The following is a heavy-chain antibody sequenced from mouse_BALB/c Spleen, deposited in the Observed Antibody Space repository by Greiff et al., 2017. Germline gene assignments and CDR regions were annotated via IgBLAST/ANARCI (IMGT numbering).Heavy chain of an antibody. CDR3: ARRGMITFYAMDY. CDR1: GFSLTGYG. V-gene: IGHV2-6-7*01. J-gene: IGHJ4*01. Sequence: VQGVESGPGLVAPSQSLSITCTVSGFSLTGYGVNWVRQPPGKGLEWLGMIWGDGSTDYNSALKSRLSISKDNSKSQVFLKMNSLQTDDTARYYCARRGMITFYAMDYWGQGTSVTVSS. D-gene: IGHD2-4*01. CDR2: IWGDGST.